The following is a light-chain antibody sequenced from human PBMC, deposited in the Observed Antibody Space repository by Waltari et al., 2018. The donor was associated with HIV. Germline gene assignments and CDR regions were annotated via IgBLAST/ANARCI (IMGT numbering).Light chain of an antibody. CDR3: SAYAGSNNWV. V-gene: IGLV2-8*01. Sequence: HSALTQPPSATRSPGQSVTLSCPGSITDVVRCNCISWYQQYPGKAPKLMIYEATKRPSGVPDRFSGSKSDNTASLTVSGLQAEDEADYYCSAYAGSNNWVFGGGTKLTVL. CDR2: EAT. J-gene: IGLJ3*02. CDR1: ITDVVRCNC.